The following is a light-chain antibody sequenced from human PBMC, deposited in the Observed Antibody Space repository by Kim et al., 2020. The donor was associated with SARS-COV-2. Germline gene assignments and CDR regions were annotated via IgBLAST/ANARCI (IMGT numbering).Light chain of an antibody. CDR2: EDN. J-gene: IGLJ2*01. V-gene: IGLV6-57*01. CDR3: QSYDSSNVV. Sequence: GKTVTVSCSRSSGSSASNYVQGCQRRPGSSPTAVISEDNQRPSGVPERFSGSIDSSSSSASLSISGLKTEEEADYVCQSYDSSNVVSGGGTRLTV. CDR1: SGSSASNY.